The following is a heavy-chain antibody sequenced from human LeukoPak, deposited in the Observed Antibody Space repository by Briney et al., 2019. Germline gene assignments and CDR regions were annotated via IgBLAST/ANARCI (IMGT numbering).Heavy chain of an antibody. D-gene: IGHD6-13*01. J-gene: IGHJ6*02. CDR2: INPNSGGT. CDR3: AREGRNSCSWYYYYVIDV. V-gene: IGHV1-2*02. Sequence: ASVKVSCKASGYTFTGYYMHWVRQAPGQGLEWMGWINPNSGGTNYAQKFQGRVTMTRDTSISTAYMELSRLRSDDTAVYYCAREGRNSCSWYYYYVIDVWGQGTTVTVS. CDR1: GYTFTGYY.